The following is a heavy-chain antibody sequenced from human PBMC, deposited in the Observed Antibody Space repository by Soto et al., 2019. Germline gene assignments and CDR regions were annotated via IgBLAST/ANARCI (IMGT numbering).Heavy chain of an antibody. D-gene: IGHD2-2*01. CDR2: INHSGST. CDR3: AREGRVPASFDY. Sequence: QVQLQQWGAGLLKPSETLSLTCAVYGGSFSGYYWSWIRQPPGKGLEWIGEINHSGSTNYNPSLKSRVTISVDTSKNQFSLKLSSVTAADTVVYYCAREGRVPASFDYWGQGTLVTVSS. CDR1: GGSFSGYY. J-gene: IGHJ4*02. V-gene: IGHV4-34*01.